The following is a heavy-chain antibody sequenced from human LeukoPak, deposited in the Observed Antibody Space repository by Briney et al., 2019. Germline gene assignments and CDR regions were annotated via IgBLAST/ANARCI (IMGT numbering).Heavy chain of an antibody. CDR1: GYTFTSYG. V-gene: IGHV1-18*01. D-gene: IGHD6-6*01. Sequence: GASVKVSCKASGYTFTSYGISWVRQAPGQGLEWMGWISAYNGNTNYAQKLQGRVTMTTDTFTNAAYVELRSLRSDDTAVYYCARRTYSRSSSIFDNWGQGTLVTVSS. CDR3: ARRTYSRSSSIFDN. J-gene: IGHJ4*02. CDR2: ISAYNGNT.